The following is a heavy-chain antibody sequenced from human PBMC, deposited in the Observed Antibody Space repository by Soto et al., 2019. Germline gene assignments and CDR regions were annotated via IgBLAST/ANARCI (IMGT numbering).Heavy chain of an antibody. CDR1: GFTFSSYA. V-gene: IGHV3-23*01. J-gene: IGHJ4*02. CDR2: ICGSGGST. CDR3: AKSDSSSRTPDY. D-gene: IGHD6-13*01. Sequence: GGSLILSCAASGFTFSSYAMSWVRQAPGKGLEWVSAICGSGGSTYYADSVKGRFTISRDNSKNTLYLQMNSLRAEDTAVYYCAKSDSSSRTPDYWGQGTLVTVS.